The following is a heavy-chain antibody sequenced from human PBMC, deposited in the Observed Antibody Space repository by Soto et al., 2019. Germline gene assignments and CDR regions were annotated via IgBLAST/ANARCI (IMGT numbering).Heavy chain of an antibody. D-gene: IGHD3-22*01. CDR3: VRGGYYQNMHSALDAFDI. V-gene: IGHV4-31*03. CDR1: GGSLRSGTYY. CDR2: IYYSGST. J-gene: IGHJ3*02. Sequence: SETLSLTCTVSGGSLRSGTYYWSWIRQHPGKGLEWIGYIYYSGSTYYNPSLKSRVSISVDTSNNQFFLKLSSVTAADTAVYYCVRGGYYQNMHSALDAFDIWGQGTMVTVSS.